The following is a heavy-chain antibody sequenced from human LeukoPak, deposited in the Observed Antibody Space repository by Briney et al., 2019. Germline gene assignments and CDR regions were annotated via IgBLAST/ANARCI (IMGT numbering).Heavy chain of an antibody. D-gene: IGHD6-13*01. CDR1: GYSFTSYW. V-gene: IGHV5-51*01. Sequence: GESLKISCKGPGYSFTSYWIGWVRQMPGKGLEWMGIIYPGDSDTRYSPSFQGQVTISADKSISTAYLQWSSLKASDTAMYYCARTRAAPAAGTYYYYMDVWGKGTTVTVSS. CDR2: IYPGDSDT. J-gene: IGHJ6*03. CDR3: ARTRAAPAAGTYYYYMDV.